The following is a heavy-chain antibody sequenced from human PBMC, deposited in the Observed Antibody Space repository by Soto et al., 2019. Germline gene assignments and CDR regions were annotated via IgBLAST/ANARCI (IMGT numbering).Heavy chain of an antibody. J-gene: IGHJ4*02. D-gene: IGHD5-18*01. CDR2: ISAYNGNT. V-gene: IGHV1-18*01. CDR1: GYTFTSYG. CDR3: ARNSDSGYSYGPIDY. Sequence: ASVKVSCKASGYTFTSYGISWVRQAPGQGLEWMGWISAYNGNTNYAQKLQGRVTMTTDTSTSTAYMELRSLRSDDTAVYYCARNSDSGYSYGPIDYWGQGTLVTVSS.